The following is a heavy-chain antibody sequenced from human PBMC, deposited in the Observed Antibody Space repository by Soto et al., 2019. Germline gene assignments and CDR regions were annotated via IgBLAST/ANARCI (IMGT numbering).Heavy chain of an antibody. V-gene: IGHV3-7*05. CDR1: EFTFSTYW. Sequence: EVQLVESGGGLVQPGGSLRLSCVVSEFTFSTYWMSWVRQAPGKGLEWVANIEQEGGEINCLESVRGRFTISRDNAKKSLYLEMNSLRAGDTAVYYCAGGSGWESESWGQGTLVTVSS. D-gene: IGHD6-19*01. CDR2: IEQEGGEI. CDR3: AGGSGWESES. J-gene: IGHJ4*02.